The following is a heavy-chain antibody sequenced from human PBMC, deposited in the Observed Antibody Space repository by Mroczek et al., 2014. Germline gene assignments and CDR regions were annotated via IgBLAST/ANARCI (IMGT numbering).Heavy chain of an antibody. CDR1: GGSISSGSYY. CDR3: ARDRIPEIAAGDWFDP. D-gene: IGHD6-13*01. Sequence: QVQLQESGPGLVKPSQTLSLTCTVSGGSISSGSYYWSWIRQPAGKGLEWIGRIYTSGSTNYNPSLKSRVTISVDTSKNQFSLKLSSVTAADTAVYYCARDRIPEIAAGDWFDPWGQGTLVTVSS. CDR2: IYTSGST. V-gene: IGHV4-61*02. J-gene: IGHJ5*02.